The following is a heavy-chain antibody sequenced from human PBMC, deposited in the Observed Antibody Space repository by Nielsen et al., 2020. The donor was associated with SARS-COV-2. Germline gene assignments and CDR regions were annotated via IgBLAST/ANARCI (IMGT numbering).Heavy chain of an antibody. CDR1: GDSISNYC. CDR2: IYYSGST. CDR3: ARYVAGTSEYFQH. J-gene: IGHJ1*01. D-gene: IGHD6-19*01. V-gene: IGHV4-59*08. Sequence: SETLSLTCTVSGDSISNYCWSWIRQPPGKGLEWIGYIYYSGSTNYNPSLKSRVTISVDTSKNQFSLKLSSVTAADTAVYYCARYVAGTSEYFQHWGQGTLVTVSS.